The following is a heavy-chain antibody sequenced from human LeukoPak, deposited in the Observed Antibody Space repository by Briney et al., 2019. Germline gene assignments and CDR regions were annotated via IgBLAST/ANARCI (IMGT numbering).Heavy chain of an antibody. Sequence: SETLSLTCTVSSGSITSYYWNWIRQPAGKGLEWIGRIYSSGSTDYNPSLKSRVTMSVDTSKNQFSLNLSSVTAADTAVYYCARGRIIVLMVYARGNWFDPWGQGTLVTVSS. D-gene: IGHD2-8*01. CDR3: ARGRIIVLMVYARGNWFDP. V-gene: IGHV4-4*07. CDR1: SGSITSYY. J-gene: IGHJ5*02. CDR2: IYSSGST.